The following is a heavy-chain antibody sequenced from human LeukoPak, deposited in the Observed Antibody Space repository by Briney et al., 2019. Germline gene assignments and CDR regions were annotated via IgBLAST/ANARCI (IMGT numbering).Heavy chain of an antibody. CDR3: AKDLVRDRWFGES. V-gene: IGHV3-30*02. CDR1: GFTFSSHG. CDR2: IRFEGSEK. J-gene: IGHJ5*02. D-gene: IGHD3-10*01. Sequence: GGSLRLSCAASGFTFSSHGMHWVRQAPGKGLEWVAFIRFEGSEKFYADSVKGRFTISRDNSKNTLYLEMNSLRTEDTAVYHCAKDLVRDRWFGESWGQGTLVTVSS.